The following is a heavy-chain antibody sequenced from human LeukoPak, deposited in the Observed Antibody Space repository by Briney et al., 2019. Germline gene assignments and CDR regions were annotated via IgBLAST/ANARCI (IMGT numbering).Heavy chain of an antibody. CDR3: ASLNSGSYYHDAFDI. J-gene: IGHJ3*02. D-gene: IGHD1-26*01. Sequence: GGSLRLSCAASGFTFSSYAMHWVRQAPGKGLEWVAVISYDGSNKYYADSVKGRFTISRDNSKNTLYLQMNSLRAEDTAVYYCASLNSGSYYHDAFDIWGQGTMVTVSS. CDR2: ISYDGSNK. CDR1: GFTFSSYA. V-gene: IGHV3-30*04.